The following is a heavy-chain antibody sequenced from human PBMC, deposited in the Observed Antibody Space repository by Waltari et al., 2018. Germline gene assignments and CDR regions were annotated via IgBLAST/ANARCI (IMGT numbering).Heavy chain of an antibody. Sequence: EVQLVESGGGLVQPGGSLRVCCAGSATLSSDYELNWVRQCPGKGLEWVSYSSGSGSTIYNADSVKVRFTISRDNAKNSLYLQMNSLRAEDTAVYYCARGGSTVTRHAFDIWGQGTMVTVSS. CDR1: ATLSSDYE. D-gene: IGHD4-17*01. V-gene: IGHV3-48*03. CDR3: ARGGSTVTRHAFDI. J-gene: IGHJ3*02. CDR2: SSGSGSTI.